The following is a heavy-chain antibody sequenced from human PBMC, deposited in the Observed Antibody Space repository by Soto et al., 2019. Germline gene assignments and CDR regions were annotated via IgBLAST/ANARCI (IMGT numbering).Heavy chain of an antibody. Sequence: GASVKVSCKASGYTFTSYYMHWVLQAPGQGLEWMGIINPSGGSTSYAQKFQGRVTMTRDTSTSTVYMELSSLRSEDTAVYYCATHCSSTSCQNHNDYWGQGTLVTVSS. CDR2: INPSGGST. J-gene: IGHJ4*02. CDR1: GYTFTSYY. CDR3: ATHCSSTSCQNHNDY. D-gene: IGHD2-2*01. V-gene: IGHV1-46*03.